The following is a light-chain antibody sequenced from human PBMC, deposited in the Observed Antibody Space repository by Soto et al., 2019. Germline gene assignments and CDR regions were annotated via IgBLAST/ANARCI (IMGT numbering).Light chain of an antibody. Sequence: QSALTQPASVSGSPGQSITISCTGTSSDVGGYNYVSWYQQHPGIAPKLMISEVSNRPSGVSNRFSGSKSGNTASLTISGLHAEDAPDDYGSSYTSSSTLVFGGGTKLTVL. V-gene: IGLV2-14*01. CDR1: SSDVGGYNY. CDR3: SSYTSSSTLV. J-gene: IGLJ2*01. CDR2: EVS.